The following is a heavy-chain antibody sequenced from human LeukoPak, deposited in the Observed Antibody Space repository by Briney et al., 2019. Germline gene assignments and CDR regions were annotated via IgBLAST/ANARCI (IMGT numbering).Heavy chain of an antibody. J-gene: IGHJ4*02. D-gene: IGHD2-2*01. CDR1: GFTFRSYW. CDR2: ISGDGSMT. CDR3: ANGGVPAAMPILAETVTTLY. V-gene: IGHV3-74*01. Sequence: GGPLRLSCAVSGFTFRSYWMHWVRQAPGKGLVWVSRISGDGSMTNYADSVKGRFTISRDNSKNTLYLQMNSLRAEDTAVYYCANGGVPAAMPILAETVTTLYWGQGTLVTVSS.